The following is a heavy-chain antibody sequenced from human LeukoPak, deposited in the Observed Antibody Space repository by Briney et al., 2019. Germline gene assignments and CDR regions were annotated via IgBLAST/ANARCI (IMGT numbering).Heavy chain of an antibody. J-gene: IGHJ5*02. V-gene: IGHV4-34*01. CDR3: ARAPSGPRPGNWFDP. CDR1: SGSFSGYY. Sequence: PSETLSLTCAVYSGSFSGYYWSWIRQPPGKGLEWIGEINHSGSTNYNPSLKSRVTISVDTSKNQFSLKLSSVTAADTALYYCARAPSGPRPGNWFDPWGQGTLVTVSS. CDR2: INHSGST. D-gene: IGHD5-12*01.